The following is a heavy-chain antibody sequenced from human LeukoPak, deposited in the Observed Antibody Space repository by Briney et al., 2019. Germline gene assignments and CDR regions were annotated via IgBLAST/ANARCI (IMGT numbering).Heavy chain of an antibody. CDR2: IYYSGST. CDR3: ARYVPLRSGYSYYFDY. Sequence: PSETLSLTCTVSGGSISSYYWSWIRQPPGKGLEWIGYIYYSGSTNYNPSLKSRVTISVDTSKNQFSLKLSSVTAADTAVYYCARYVPLRSGYSYYFDYWGQGTLVTVSP. CDR1: GGSISSYY. V-gene: IGHV4-59*01. D-gene: IGHD3-22*01. J-gene: IGHJ4*02.